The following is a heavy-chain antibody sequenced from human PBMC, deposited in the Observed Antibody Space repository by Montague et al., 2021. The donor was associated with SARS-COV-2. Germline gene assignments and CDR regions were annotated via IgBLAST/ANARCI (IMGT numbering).Heavy chain of an antibody. D-gene: IGHD6-13*01. CDR2: LHYAGSA. Sequence: ETLSLTCSVSGGSFSSGDSDWGWLRQAPGKGLEWIGDLHYAGSAYYNPSLRSRVTISADTSKNQFSLKLNSVTAADTAVYYCVATYNGNWYYFDYWGQGTLVTVSS. CDR1: GGSFSSGDSD. J-gene: IGHJ4*02. CDR3: VATYNGNWYYFDY. V-gene: IGHV4-39*01.